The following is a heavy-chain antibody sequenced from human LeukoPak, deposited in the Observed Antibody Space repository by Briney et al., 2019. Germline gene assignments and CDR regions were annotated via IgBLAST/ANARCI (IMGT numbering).Heavy chain of an antibody. CDR3: ARQSQGYGDYDFDY. V-gene: IGHV5-51*01. J-gene: IGHJ4*02. D-gene: IGHD4-17*01. CDR1: GYSFTSYW. CDR2: MYPADSDT. Sequence: GESLKISCKGSGYSFTSYWIAWVRQMPGKGLEWMGIMYPADSDTRYSPSFQGQVTISADKSISTAYLQWSSLKASDTAMYYCARQSQGYGDYDFDYWGQGTLVTVSS.